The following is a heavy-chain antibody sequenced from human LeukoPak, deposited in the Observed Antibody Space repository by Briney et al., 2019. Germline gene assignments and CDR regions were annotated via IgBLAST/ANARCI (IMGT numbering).Heavy chain of an antibody. Sequence: GGSLRLSCAASGFTFSNFAMTWVRQAPGKGLEWVSAISGSGGTTYYADSVKGRFTISRDNSKNTLYLQMNNLRAEDTAVYYCARALKDTYSYYYMDVWGKGTTVTVSS. CDR3: ARALKDTYSYYYMDV. CDR1: GFTFSNFA. V-gene: IGHV3-23*01. J-gene: IGHJ6*03. CDR2: ISGSGGTT.